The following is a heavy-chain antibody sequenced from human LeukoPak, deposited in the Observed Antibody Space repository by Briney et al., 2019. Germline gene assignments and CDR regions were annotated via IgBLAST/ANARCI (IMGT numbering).Heavy chain of an antibody. Sequence: GGSLRLSCAASGFTFSSYGMHWVRQAPGKGLGWVSFIRYDGSNEYYADPVRGRFTISRDNSKNTLYLQMNSLRAEDTAVYYCAKDRVTYYYDSSGYYDYWGQGTLVTVSS. CDR3: AKDRVTYYYDSSGYYDY. CDR2: IRYDGSNE. J-gene: IGHJ4*02. D-gene: IGHD3-22*01. V-gene: IGHV3-30*02. CDR1: GFTFSSYG.